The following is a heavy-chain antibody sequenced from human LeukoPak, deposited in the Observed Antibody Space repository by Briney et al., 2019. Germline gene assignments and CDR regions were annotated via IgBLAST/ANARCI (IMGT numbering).Heavy chain of an antibody. CDR1: GFTFSGSA. J-gene: IGHJ4*02. Sequence: GGSLLLSCAASGFTFSGSAMHWVRQASGKGLEWVGRIRSKPNSYATAYAASVQGRFAISRDDSKNTAYLQMNSLKTEDTAVYYCTGNYYGSGSYADFDYWGQGTLVTVSS. CDR2: IRSKPNSYAT. D-gene: IGHD3-10*01. CDR3: TGNYYGSGSYADFDY. V-gene: IGHV3-73*01.